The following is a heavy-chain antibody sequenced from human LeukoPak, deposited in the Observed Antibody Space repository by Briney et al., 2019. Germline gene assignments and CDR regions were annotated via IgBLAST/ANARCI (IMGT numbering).Heavy chain of an antibody. D-gene: IGHD3-3*01. Sequence: ASVKVSCKASGYTFTSYGISWVRQAPGQGLEWMGWISAYNGNTNYAQKLQGRVTMTTDTSTSTAYMELRSLRSDDTAVYYCARVVIIHYYYYYYMDVWGKGTTVTVSS. J-gene: IGHJ6*03. CDR3: ARVVIIHYYYYYYMDV. CDR2: ISAYNGNT. V-gene: IGHV1-18*01. CDR1: GYTFTSYG.